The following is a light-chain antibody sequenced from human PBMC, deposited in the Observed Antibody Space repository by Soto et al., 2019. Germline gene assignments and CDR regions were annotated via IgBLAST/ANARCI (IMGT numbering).Light chain of an antibody. CDR2: DAS. CDR3: HQRSNWPRT. V-gene: IGKV3-11*01. CDR1: QSVSSY. Sequence: EIVLTQSPATLSLSPGERATLSCRASQSVSSYLAWYQQKPGQAPRLLIYDASNRATGIPARFSGSGSGTDFTLTISSLETEDFAVYYCHQRSNWPRTLGQGTKVDIK. J-gene: IGKJ1*01.